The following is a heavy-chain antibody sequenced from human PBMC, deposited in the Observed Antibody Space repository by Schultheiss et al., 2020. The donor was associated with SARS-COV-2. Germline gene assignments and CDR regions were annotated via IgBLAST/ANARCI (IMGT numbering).Heavy chain of an antibody. D-gene: IGHD6-19*01. V-gene: IGHV1-2*02. J-gene: IGHJ4*02. Sequence: GESLKISCKASGYTFTGYYMHWVRQAPGQGLEWMGWINPNSGGTNYAQKFQGRVTMTRDTSISTAYMELSRLRSDDTAVYYCARFLEEQWLVQGGYYFDYWGQGTLVTVSS. CDR2: INPNSGGT. CDR1: GYTFTGYY. CDR3: ARFLEEQWLVQGGYYFDY.